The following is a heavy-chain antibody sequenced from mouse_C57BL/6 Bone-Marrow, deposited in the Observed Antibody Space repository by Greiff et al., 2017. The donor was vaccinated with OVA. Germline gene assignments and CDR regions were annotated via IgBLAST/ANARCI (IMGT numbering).Heavy chain of an antibody. D-gene: IGHD2-1*01. J-gene: IGHJ3*01. CDR2: IYPGSGNT. CDR1: GSTFPVYY. Sequence: VKLMESGAELVRPGASVKLSCQASGSTFPVYYLNWLTQRPGPGLEWIARIYPGSGNTYYNEKFKGKATLTAEKSSSTAYMQLSSLTSEDSAVYFCARDYYGNYELAYWGQGTLVTVSA. CDR3: ARDYYGNYELAY. V-gene: IGHV1-76*01.